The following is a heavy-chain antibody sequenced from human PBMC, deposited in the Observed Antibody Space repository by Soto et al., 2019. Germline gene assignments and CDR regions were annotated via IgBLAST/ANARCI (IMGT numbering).Heavy chain of an antibody. D-gene: IGHD3-3*01. CDR2: IYYSGST. J-gene: IGHJ6*02. CDR1: GGSISSSSYY. V-gene: IGHV4-39*07. CDR3: ARDPESSIFGVVTPYGMDV. Sequence: SETLSLTCTVSGGSISSSSYYWGWIRQPPGKGLEWIGSIYYSGSTNYNPSLKSRVTISVDKSKNQFSLKLSSVTAADTAVYYCARDPESSIFGVVTPYGMDVWGQGTTVTVSS.